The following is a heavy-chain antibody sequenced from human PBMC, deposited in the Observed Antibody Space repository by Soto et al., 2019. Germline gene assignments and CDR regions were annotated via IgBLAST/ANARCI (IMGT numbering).Heavy chain of an antibody. J-gene: IGHJ4*02. CDR2: FHSSGSI. D-gene: IGHD3-10*01. CDR1: GDSIRSDY. V-gene: IGHV4-59*01. Sequence: PSETLSLTCAVSGDSIRSDYWTWIRQPPGKGLELIGYFHSSGSINYNPSLKSRVTISVDTSKNQFSLKLSSVTAADTAMYYCARDSGSGSYMVYWDQGTLVTLSS. CDR3: ARDSGSGSYMVY.